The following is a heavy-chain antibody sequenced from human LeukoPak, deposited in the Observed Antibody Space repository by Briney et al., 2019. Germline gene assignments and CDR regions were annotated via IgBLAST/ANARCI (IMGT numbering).Heavy chain of an antibody. CDR1: GGSFSGYY. V-gene: IGHV4-34*01. J-gene: IGHJ4*02. D-gene: IGHD6-6*01. CDR2: INHSGST. Sequence: SETLSLTCAVYGGSFSGYYWSWIRQPPGKGLEWIGEINHSGSTNYNPSLKSRVTISVDTSKNQFSLKLSSVTAADTAVYYCARGGIAARPFDYWGQGTLVTVSS. CDR3: ARGGIAARPFDY.